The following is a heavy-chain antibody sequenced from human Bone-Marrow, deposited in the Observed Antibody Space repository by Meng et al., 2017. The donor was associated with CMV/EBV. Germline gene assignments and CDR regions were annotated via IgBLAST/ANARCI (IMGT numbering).Heavy chain of an antibody. J-gene: IGHJ4*02. Sequence: ASVKVSCKASGYTFTGYYMHWVRQAPGQGLEWMGWINPNSGGTNYAQKFQGRVTMTRDTSISTAYMELSSLRSEDTAVYYCASLPLGANQASDYWGQGNLVTASS. V-gene: IGHV1-2*02. CDR2: INPNSGGT. CDR3: ASLPLGANQASDY. CDR1: GYTFTGYY. D-gene: IGHD1-26*01.